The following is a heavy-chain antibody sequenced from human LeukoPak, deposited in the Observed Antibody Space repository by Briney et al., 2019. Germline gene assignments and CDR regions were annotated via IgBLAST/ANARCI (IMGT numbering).Heavy chain of an antibody. Sequence: SETLALTWAVYGGSFSGYYWTWIRQPPGKGLEWIGAINHIGSTNYNPSLKSRVTISVDTSKTQFSLKLSSVIDPDTAVYYCEREYCSSTSCYRYRIYYMDVWGKGTTVTVSS. CDR1: GGSFSGYY. J-gene: IGHJ6*03. D-gene: IGHD2-2*02. V-gene: IGHV4-34*01. CDR2: INHIGST. CDR3: EREYCSSTSCYRYRIYYMDV.